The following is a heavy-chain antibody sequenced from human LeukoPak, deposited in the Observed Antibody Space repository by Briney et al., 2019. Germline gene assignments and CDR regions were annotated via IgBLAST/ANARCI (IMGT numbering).Heavy chain of an antibody. CDR1: GGSFSGYY. V-gene: IGHV4-34*01. J-gene: IGHJ3*02. D-gene: IGHD3-3*01. CDR3: ARGITIIGVVITGDAFDI. CDR2: IDESGST. Sequence: SETLSLTCAVSGGSFSGYYWIWIRQPPGKGLEWIGEIDESGSTKYNASPKSRLTISVVTSKNQFSLKLSSVTAADTAVYYCARGITIIGVVITGDAFDIWGQGTMVTVSS.